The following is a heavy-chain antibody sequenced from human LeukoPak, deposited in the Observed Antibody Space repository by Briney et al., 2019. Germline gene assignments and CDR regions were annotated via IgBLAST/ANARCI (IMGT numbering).Heavy chain of an antibody. Sequence: GGSLRLSCTASGLTLSDYHVHWIRQAPGKGLEWVANIKQDGSEKYYVDSVKGRFTISRDNAKNSLYLQMNSLRAEDTAVYYCAGYCSSTNCYGRGFDSWGQGTLVTVSS. J-gene: IGHJ4*02. D-gene: IGHD2-2*01. CDR2: IKQDGSEK. CDR3: AGYCSSTNCYGRGFDS. CDR1: GLTLSDYH. V-gene: IGHV3-7*01.